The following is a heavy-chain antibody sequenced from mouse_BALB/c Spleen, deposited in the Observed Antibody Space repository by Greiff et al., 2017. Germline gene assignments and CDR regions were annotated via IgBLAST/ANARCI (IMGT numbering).Heavy chain of an antibody. CDR1: GFTFSSYT. CDR2: ISNGGGST. CDR3: AIYYRSLFDY. Sequence: EVNVVESGGDLVKPGGSLKLSCAASGFTFSSYTMSWVRQTPEKRLEWVAYISNGGGSTYYPDTVKGRFTISRDNAKNTLYLQMSSLKSEDTAMYYCAIYYRSLFDYWGQGTTLTVSS. V-gene: IGHV5-12-2*01. J-gene: IGHJ2*01. D-gene: IGHD2-14*01.